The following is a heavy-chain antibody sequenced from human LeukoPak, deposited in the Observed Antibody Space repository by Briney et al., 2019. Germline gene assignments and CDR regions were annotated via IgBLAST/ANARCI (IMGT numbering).Heavy chain of an antibody. CDR3: ARDKDYGDY. J-gene: IGHJ4*02. CDR2: ISSSSSYI. CDR1: GFTFSSYS. Sequence: TGGSLRLSCAASGFTFSSYSMNWVRQAPGKGLEWVSSISSSSSYIYHADSVKGRFTISRDNAKNSLYLQMNSLRAEDTAVYYCARDKDYGDYWGQGTLVTVSS. V-gene: IGHV3-21*01.